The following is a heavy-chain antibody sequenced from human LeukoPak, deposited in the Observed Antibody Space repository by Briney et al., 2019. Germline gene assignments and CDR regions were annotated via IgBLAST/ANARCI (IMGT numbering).Heavy chain of an antibody. J-gene: IGHJ6*02. Sequence: GSLRLSCAASGFTFSSYGMHWVRQAPGKGLEWVAVISYDGSNKYYADSVKGRFTISRDNSKNTLYLQMNSLRAEDTAVYYCAKVEATTVTYRWDYYYYGMDVWGQGTTVTVSS. CDR3: AKVEATTVTYRWDYYYYGMDV. D-gene: IGHD4-17*01. CDR2: ISYDGSNK. V-gene: IGHV3-30*18. CDR1: GFTFSSYG.